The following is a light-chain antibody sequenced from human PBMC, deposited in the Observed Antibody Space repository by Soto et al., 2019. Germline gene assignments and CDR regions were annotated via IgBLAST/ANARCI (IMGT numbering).Light chain of an antibody. Sequence: EIVMTQSQPTLSVSPGERATLSCRASQSVSSNLAWYQQKPGQAPRLLIYGASTRATGIPARFSGSGSGTEFTLTISSLQSEDFAVYYCQQYNNWPETFGQGTKVEIK. V-gene: IGKV3-15*01. CDR2: GAS. CDR1: QSVSSN. J-gene: IGKJ1*01. CDR3: QQYNNWPET.